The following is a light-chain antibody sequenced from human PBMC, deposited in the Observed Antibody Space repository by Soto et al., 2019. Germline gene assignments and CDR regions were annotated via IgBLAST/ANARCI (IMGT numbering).Light chain of an antibody. CDR3: SSYTSSTTLYV. V-gene: IGLV2-14*03. CDR2: DVT. J-gene: IGLJ1*01. Sequence: QSALTQPASVSGSPGQSITISCTGTSSDVGGYNFVSWYQQHPGKAPILMISDVTNRPSGVSNRFSGSKSGNTASLTISGLQAEDEADYYCSSYTSSTTLYVFGTGTTLTVL. CDR1: SSDVGGYNF.